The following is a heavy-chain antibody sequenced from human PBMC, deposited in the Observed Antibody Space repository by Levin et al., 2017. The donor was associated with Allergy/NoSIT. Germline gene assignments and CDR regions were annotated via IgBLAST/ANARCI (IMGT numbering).Heavy chain of an antibody. CDR3: AKSRITIFGVVPLDY. CDR2: VSNTARST. J-gene: IGHJ4*02. Sequence: GGSLRLSCAASGFTFSDYAMSWVRQAPGKGLEWVSSVSNTARSTYYADSVKGRFTISRDTSKNTLYLQMNSLRADDTALYYCAKSRITIFGVVPLDYWGQGTPVTVSS. V-gene: IGHV3-23*01. D-gene: IGHD3-3*01. CDR1: GFTFSDYA.